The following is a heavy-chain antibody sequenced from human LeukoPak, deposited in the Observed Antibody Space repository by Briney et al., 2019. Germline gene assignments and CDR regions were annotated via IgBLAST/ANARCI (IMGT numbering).Heavy chain of an antibody. V-gene: IGHV4-59*08. CDR2: IYYSGST. D-gene: IGHD6-13*01. CDR1: GGSISIYY. CDR3: ARIGAAAGPDDAFDI. Sequence: PSETLSLTCTVSGGSISIYYWSWIRQPPGKGLEWIGYIYYSGSTNYNPSLKSRVTISVDTSKNQFSLKLSSETAAETAVYYCARIGAAAGPDDAFDIWGQGTMVTVSS. J-gene: IGHJ3*02.